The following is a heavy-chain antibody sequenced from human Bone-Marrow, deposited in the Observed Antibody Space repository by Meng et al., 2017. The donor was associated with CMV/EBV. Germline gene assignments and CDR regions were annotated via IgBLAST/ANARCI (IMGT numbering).Heavy chain of an antibody. D-gene: IGHD2-2*01. CDR1: GFTFSSYA. CDR3: ARDLGCSGTSCYEGGYYYYYYGMDV. Sequence: GESLKISCAASGFTFSSYAMHWVRQAPGKGLEWVAVISYDGSNKYYADSVKGRFTISRDNSKNTLYLQMNSLRAEDTAVYYCARDLGCSGTSCYEGGYYYYYYGMDVWGQGNTVPVSS. CDR2: ISYDGSNK. V-gene: IGHV3-30*04. J-gene: IGHJ6*02.